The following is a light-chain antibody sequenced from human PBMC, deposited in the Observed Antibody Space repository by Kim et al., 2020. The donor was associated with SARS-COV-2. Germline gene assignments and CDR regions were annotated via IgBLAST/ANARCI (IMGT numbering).Light chain of an antibody. J-gene: IGLJ3*02. Sequence: VSPGQTASITCSGDKLEDKYACWYQQKPGQSPVLIIYQDMKRPSGIPERFSGSNSGNTATLTISGTQAMDEADYYCQAWDSNTYWVFGGGTKLTVL. CDR2: QDM. CDR1: KLEDKY. CDR3: QAWDSNTYWV. V-gene: IGLV3-1*01.